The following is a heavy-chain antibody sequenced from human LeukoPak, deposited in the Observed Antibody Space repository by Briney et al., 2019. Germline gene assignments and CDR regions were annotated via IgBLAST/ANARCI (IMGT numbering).Heavy chain of an antibody. CDR2: INAGNGNT. CDR1: GYTFTSYA. V-gene: IGHV1-3*01. J-gene: IGHJ5*02. CDR3: ARAGGSSGYEVGRFDP. D-gene: IGHD5-12*01. Sequence: RASVKVSCKASGYTFTSYAMHWVRQAPGQRLEWMGWINAGNGNTKYSQKFQGRVTITRDTSASTAYMELSSLRSEDTAVYYCARAGGSSGYEVGRFDPWGQGTLVTVSS.